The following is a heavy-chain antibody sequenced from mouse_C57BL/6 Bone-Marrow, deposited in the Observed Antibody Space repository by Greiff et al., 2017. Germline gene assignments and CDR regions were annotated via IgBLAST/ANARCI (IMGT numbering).Heavy chain of an antibody. CDR1: GYTFTSYW. CDR3: ARERDLRRLRRSFDY. J-gene: IGHJ2*01. D-gene: IGHD2-2*01. Sequence: VQLQQPGAELVKPGASVKLSCKASGYTFTSYWMHWVKQRPGQGLEWIGMIHPNSGSTNYNEKFKSKATLTVDKSSSTAYMQLSSLTSEDSAVYYCARERDLRRLRRSFDYWGQGTTLTVSS. V-gene: IGHV1-64*01. CDR2: IHPNSGST.